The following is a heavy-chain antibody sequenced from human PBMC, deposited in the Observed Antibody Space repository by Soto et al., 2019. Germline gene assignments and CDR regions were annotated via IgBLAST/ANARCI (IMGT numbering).Heavy chain of an antibody. V-gene: IGHV4-59*01. D-gene: IGHD3-10*01. CDR3: ASPGLRFGSSLDY. CDR2: IYYRGST. J-gene: IGHJ4*02. CDR1: GGSISGYY. Sequence: QVQLQESGPGLVKPSETLSLTCTVSGGSISGYYWTWIRQSPGKGLEWIGYIYYRGSTDYNPTLKSRVAMSVDMSKNKCSLNLNLLTAADWAVNYCASPGLRFGSSLDYWARESWSPSPQ.